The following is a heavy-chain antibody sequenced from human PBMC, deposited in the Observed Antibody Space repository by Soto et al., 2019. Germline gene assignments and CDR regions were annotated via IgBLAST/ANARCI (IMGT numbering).Heavy chain of an antibody. J-gene: IGHJ6*02. CDR1: GGSISSSSHH. V-gene: IGHV4-39*01. Sequence: SETLSLTCTVSGGSISSSSHHWGWIRQPPGKGLEWIGSIYHSGTTYYNPPLKSRVTISVDTSKNQFSLRLSSVTAADTAVYYCASHLVCSGGSCNAVGYYYGLDVWGQGTTVTVSS. CDR3: ASHLVCSGGSCNAVGYYYGLDV. D-gene: IGHD2-15*01. CDR2: IYHSGTT.